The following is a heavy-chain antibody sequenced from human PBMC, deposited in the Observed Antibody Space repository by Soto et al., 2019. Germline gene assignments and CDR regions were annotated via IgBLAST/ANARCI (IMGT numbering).Heavy chain of an antibody. CDR3: ARDGQIVVVPAAIPFNWYFDL. CDR1: GFTFSSYG. Sequence: QVQLVESGGGVVQPGRSLRLSCAASGFTFSSYGMHWVRQAPGKGLEWVAVIWYDGSNKYYADSVKGRFTISRDNSKNTLYLQMNSLRAEDTAVYYCARDGQIVVVPAAIPFNWYFDLWGRGTLVTVSS. D-gene: IGHD2-2*01. V-gene: IGHV3-33*01. CDR2: IWYDGSNK. J-gene: IGHJ2*01.